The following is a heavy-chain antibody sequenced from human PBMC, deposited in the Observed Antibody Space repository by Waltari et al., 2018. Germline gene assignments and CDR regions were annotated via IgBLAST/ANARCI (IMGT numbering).Heavy chain of an antibody. Sequence: QVQLVESGGGVVQPGTSLRLSCEASGFTLGRYGMQGVRQAPGKGVEWVAVISYDGSNKFYADSVKGRFTISRDMSNNTLHLQMNSLRAEDTAMYFCAKDVRRSLVGACDYWGQGTLVTVSS. V-gene: IGHV3-30*18. CDR1: GFTLGRYG. CDR3: AKDVRRSLVGACDY. CDR2: ISYDGSNK. J-gene: IGHJ4*02. D-gene: IGHD1-26*01.